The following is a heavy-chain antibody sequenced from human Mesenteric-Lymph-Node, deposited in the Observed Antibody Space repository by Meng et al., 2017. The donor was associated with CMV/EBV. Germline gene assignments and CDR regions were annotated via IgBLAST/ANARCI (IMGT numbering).Heavy chain of an antibody. Sequence: GESLKISCAAAGFIFTNYAMSWVRQARGRGLEWVATFSGIAASTYYADSVKGRFTISSDTSKNTVYLHMNSLRAEDTAVYYCAKDYPNHSSSWYYFDYWGRGTLVTVSS. J-gene: IGHJ4*02. CDR3: AKDYPNHSSSWYYFDY. D-gene: IGHD6-13*01. V-gene: IGHV3-23*01. CDR2: FSGIAAST. CDR1: GFIFTNYA.